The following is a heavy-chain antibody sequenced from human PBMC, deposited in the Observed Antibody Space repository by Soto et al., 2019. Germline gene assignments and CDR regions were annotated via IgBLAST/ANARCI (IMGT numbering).Heavy chain of an antibody. CDR1: GYTFTSYA. V-gene: IGHV1-3*01. J-gene: IGHJ4*02. CDR2: INAGNGNT. CDR3: AREASGYNWNPRAYFDY. Sequence: GASVKVSCKASGYTFTSYAMHWVRQAPGQRLEWMGWINAGNGNTKYSQKFQGRVTITADESTSTAYMELSSLRSEDTAVYYCAREASGYNWNPRAYFDYWGQGTLVTVSS. D-gene: IGHD1-20*01.